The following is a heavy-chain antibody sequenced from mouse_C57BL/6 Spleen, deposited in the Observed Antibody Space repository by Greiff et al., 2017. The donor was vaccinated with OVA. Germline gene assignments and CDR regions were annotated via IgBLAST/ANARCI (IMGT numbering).Heavy chain of an antibody. V-gene: IGHV1-22*01. J-gene: IGHJ4*01. CDR3: AGDDYGGYAMDY. D-gene: IGHD2-4*01. Sequence: EVQLQQSGPELVKPGASVKMSCKASGYTFTDYNMHWVKQSHGKSLEWIGYINPNNGGTSYNQKFKGKATWTVNKSSSTAYMELRSLTSEDSAVYYCAGDDYGGYAMDYWGQGTSVTVSS. CDR1: GYTFTDYN. CDR2: INPNNGGT.